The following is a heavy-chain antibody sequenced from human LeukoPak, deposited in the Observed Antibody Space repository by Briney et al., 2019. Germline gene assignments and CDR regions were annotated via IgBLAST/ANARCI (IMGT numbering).Heavy chain of an antibody. D-gene: IGHD3-16*01. V-gene: IGHV3-48*03. Sequence: GGSLRLSCAASGFTFRSYGMNWVRQAPGKGLEWVSYISSSGSTIYYADSVKGRFTISRDNSKNTLYVQMNSLRVDDTAVYYCAKAPRFGDHAAEYFYYYMDVWGKGTTVTVSS. CDR2: ISSSGSTI. CDR3: AKAPRFGDHAAEYFYYYMDV. J-gene: IGHJ6*03. CDR1: GFTFRSYG.